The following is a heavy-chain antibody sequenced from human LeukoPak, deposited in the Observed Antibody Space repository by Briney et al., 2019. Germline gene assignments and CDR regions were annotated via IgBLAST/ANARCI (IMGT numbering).Heavy chain of an antibody. CDR3: ARVWGPMVRGLNWFDP. V-gene: IGHV4-34*01. CDR1: GGSFSGYY. CDR2: INHSGST. Sequence: KPSETLSLTGAVYGGSFSGYYWSWIRQPPGKGLEWIGEINHSGSTNYNPSLKSRVTISVDTSKNQFSLKLSSVTAADTAVYYCARVWGPMVRGLNWFDPWGQGTLVTVSS. D-gene: IGHD3-10*01. J-gene: IGHJ5*02.